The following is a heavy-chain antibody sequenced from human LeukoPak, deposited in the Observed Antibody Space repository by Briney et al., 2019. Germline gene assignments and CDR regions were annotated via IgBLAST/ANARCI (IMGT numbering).Heavy chain of an antibody. CDR3: ARGTVTDFDY. CDR1: GGSISSYY. V-gene: IGHV4-59*01. J-gene: IGHJ4*02. Sequence: SETLSLTCTVSGGSISSYYWSWIRQPPGKGLEWIGYIYYSGSTNYNPSLKSRVTISVDTSRNQFSLKLSSVTAADTAVYYCARGTVTDFDYWGQGTLVTVSS. D-gene: IGHD4-17*01. CDR2: IYYSGST.